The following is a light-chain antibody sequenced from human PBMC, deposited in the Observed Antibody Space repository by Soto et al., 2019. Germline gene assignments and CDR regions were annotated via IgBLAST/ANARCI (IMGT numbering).Light chain of an antibody. CDR3: SSYTSSSTYI. V-gene: IGLV2-14*01. CDR2: EVS. J-gene: IGLJ1*01. Sequence: QSVLTQPASVSGSPGQSITVSCTGTSSDVGGYGYVSWYQQHPGKAPKLMIYEVSNRPSGVSNRFSGSKSGNTASLTISGLQAEDEADYYCSSYTSSSTYIFGTGTKVTV. CDR1: SSDVGGYGY.